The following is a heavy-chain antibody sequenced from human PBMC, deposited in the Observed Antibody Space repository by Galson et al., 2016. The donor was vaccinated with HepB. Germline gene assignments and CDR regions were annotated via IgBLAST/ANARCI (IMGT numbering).Heavy chain of an antibody. CDR3: AKEMFLRAYDSPVFEY. CDR2: INPSGVSK. CDR1: GYTFTSYY. D-gene: IGHD5-12*01. V-gene: IGHV1-46*01. J-gene: IGHJ4*02. Sequence: SCKASGYTFTSYYMHWVRQAPGQGLEWMGKINPSGVSKSYAQKFQGRVTMTRDTSTSTVYMELSSLRSEDTAVYFCAKEMFLRAYDSPVFEYWGQGTLVTVSS.